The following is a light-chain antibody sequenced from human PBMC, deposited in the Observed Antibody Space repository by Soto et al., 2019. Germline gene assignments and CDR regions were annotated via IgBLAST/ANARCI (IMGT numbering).Light chain of an antibody. J-gene: IGKJ2*01. Sequence: EIVLTQSPGTLSLSPGERASLSCRASQSVSSSYLAWYQQKPGQAPRLLIHDASSRPTGIPDRFSGSGSGTDFTLTISRLEPEDFAVYSCQQYDTSPMYTFGQGTKLEI. V-gene: IGKV3-20*01. CDR2: DAS. CDR1: QSVSSSY. CDR3: QQYDTSPMYT.